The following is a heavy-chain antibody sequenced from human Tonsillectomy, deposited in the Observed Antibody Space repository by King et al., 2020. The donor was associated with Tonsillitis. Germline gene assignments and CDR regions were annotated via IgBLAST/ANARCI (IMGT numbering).Heavy chain of an antibody. CDR2: IYYSGST. Sequence: QLQESGPGLVKPSQTLSLTCTVSGGSISSGDYYWSWIRQPPGKGLEWIGYIYYSGSTYYNPSLKRRVTISVDTSKNQFSLKLSSVTAADTAVYYCSGVDLMTTVTTGGWFDPWGQGTLVTVSS. CDR3: SGVDLMTTVTTGGWFDP. CDR1: GGSISSGDYY. D-gene: IGHD4-17*01. J-gene: IGHJ5*02. V-gene: IGHV4-30-4*01.